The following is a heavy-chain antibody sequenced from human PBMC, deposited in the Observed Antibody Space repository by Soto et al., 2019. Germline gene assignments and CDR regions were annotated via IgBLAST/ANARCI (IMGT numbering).Heavy chain of an antibody. CDR3: ARDGYCSGGSCYSVPVFDY. V-gene: IGHV3-33*01. J-gene: IGHJ4*02. Sequence: QVQLVESGGGVVQPGRSLRLSCAASGFTFSSYGMHWVRQAPGKGLEWVAVIWYDGSNKYYADSVKGRFTISRDNSKNRLSLQMNSVRAEDTAVYYCARDGYCSGGSCYSVPVFDYWGQGTLVTVSS. CDR2: IWYDGSNK. CDR1: GFTFSSYG. D-gene: IGHD2-15*01.